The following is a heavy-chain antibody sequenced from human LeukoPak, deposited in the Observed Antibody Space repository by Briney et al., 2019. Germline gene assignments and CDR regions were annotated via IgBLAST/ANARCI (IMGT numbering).Heavy chain of an antibody. V-gene: IGHV4-34*01. CDR2: INHSGST. J-gene: IGHJ5*02. D-gene: IGHD6-13*01. CDR3: ASEPLLIAAAGTGTRNWFDP. Sequence: SETLSLTCAVYGGSFSGYYWSWIRQPPGKGLEWIGEINHSGSTNYNPSLKSRVTISVDTSKNQFSLKLSSVTAADTAVYYCASEPLLIAAAGTGTRNWFDPWGQGTLVTVSS. CDR1: GGSFSGYY.